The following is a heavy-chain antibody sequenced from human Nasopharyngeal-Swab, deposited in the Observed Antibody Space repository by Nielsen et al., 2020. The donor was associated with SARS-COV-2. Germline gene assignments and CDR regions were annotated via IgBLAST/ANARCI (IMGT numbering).Heavy chain of an antibody. V-gene: IGHV3-23*01. CDR2: ISGSGGST. Sequence: GALRLSCAASGFTFSSYAMSWVRQAPGKGLEWVSAISGSGGSTYYADSVKGRFTISRDNSKNTLYLQMNSLRAEDTAVYYCAKARGSYYYSDSDYWGQGTLVTVSS. J-gene: IGHJ4*02. CDR3: AKARGSYYYSDSDY. CDR1: GFTFSSYA. D-gene: IGHD1-26*01.